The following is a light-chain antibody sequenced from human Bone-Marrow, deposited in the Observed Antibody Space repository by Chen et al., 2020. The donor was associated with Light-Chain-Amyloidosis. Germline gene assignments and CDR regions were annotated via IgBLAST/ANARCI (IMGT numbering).Light chain of an antibody. V-gene: IGKV3-11*01. CDR2: DAS. CDR3: QQRSNWPPGVT. J-gene: IGKJ3*01. CDR1: QSVSTY. Sequence: EIVLTQSPATLSLSPGKRATLSCRASQSVSTYFAWYQQKPGQAPRLFIYDASNRATGIPARFSGSGSGTDFTLTISSLEPEDFAVYYCQQRSNWPPGVTFGPGTRVDIK.